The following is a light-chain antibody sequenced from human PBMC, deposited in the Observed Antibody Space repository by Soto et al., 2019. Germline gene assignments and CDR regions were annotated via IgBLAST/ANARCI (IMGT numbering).Light chain of an antibody. Sequence: EIVLRQSSGTLSLSPGERATLSCRASQSVSSSYLAWYQQKPGQAPRLLIYGASTRATGIPARFSGSGSGTEFTLTISSLQPDDFATYYCQQYSTYSTFGQGTRLEIK. J-gene: IGKJ5*01. CDR3: QQYSTYST. V-gene: IGKV3-20*01. CDR2: GAS. CDR1: QSVSSSY.